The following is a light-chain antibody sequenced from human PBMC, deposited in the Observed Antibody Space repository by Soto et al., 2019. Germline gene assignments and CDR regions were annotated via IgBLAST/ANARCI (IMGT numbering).Light chain of an antibody. J-gene: IGKJ5*01. CDR3: QQYNNWPPIT. Sequence: EIVMTQSPATLSVSPGERATLSCRASQSVSIKLAWYQQNPGQAPRLLIYDTSTRATGIPARFSGSGSGTEFTLTISSLQSEDFAVYYCQQYNNWPPITFGQGTRLEIK. V-gene: IGKV3-15*01. CDR1: QSVSIK. CDR2: DTS.